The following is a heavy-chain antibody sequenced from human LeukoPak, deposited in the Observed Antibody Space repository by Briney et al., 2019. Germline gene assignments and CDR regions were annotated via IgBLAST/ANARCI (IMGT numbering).Heavy chain of an antibody. Sequence: TGGSLGLSCAASGFTFSSDDMSWVRQAPGKGLVWVTGISGSGGSTYYADSVKGRFTISRDNSKNTLYLRMNSLRAEDTAVYYCAKHTYYYESSGTTALFDYWGQGTLVTVSS. CDR2: ISGSGGST. J-gene: IGHJ4*02. D-gene: IGHD3-22*01. V-gene: IGHV3-23*01. CDR3: AKHTYYYESSGTTALFDY. CDR1: GFTFSSDD.